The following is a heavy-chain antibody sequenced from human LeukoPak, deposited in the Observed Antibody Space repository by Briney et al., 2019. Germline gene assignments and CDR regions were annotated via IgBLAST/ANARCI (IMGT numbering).Heavy chain of an antibody. V-gene: IGHV3-23*01. Sequence: PGGSLRLSCAASGFTFSSYAMSWVRQAPGKGLEWVSAISGSGGSTYYADSVKGRFTISRDKSKNTLYLQMNSLRAEDTAVYFCAKQSAGSAAWYSLHYDFWGQGTLVTVSS. CDR2: ISGSGGST. D-gene: IGHD6-13*01. J-gene: IGHJ4*02. CDR3: AKQSAGSAAWYSLHYDF. CDR1: GFTFSSYA.